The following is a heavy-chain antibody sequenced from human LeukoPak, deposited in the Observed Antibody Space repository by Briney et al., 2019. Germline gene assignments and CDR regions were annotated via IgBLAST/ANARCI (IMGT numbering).Heavy chain of an antibody. CDR3: ARAGYNSGWYEY. D-gene: IGHD6-19*01. CDR1: GFTFSTYG. Sequence: GTSLRLSCAASGFTFSTYGMHWVRQAPGKGLEWVAVIWEDGTNIHYADSVKGRFTISRDNSKNTLYLQMNSLRAEDTAVYYCARAGYNSGWYEYWGQGTLVTVSS. V-gene: IGHV3-33*01. J-gene: IGHJ4*02. CDR2: IWEDGTNI.